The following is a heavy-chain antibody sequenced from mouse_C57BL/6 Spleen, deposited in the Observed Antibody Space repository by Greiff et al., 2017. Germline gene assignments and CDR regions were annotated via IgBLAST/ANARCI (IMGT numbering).Heavy chain of an antibody. CDR1: GYTFTSYW. CDR2: IDPSDSYT. V-gene: IGHV1-69*01. Sequence: VQLQQSGAELVMPGASVKLSCKASGYTFTSYWMHWVKQRPGQGLEWIGEIDPSDSYTNYNQKFKGKSTLTVDKSSSTAYMQLSSLTSEDSAVYYCARSGDKFAYWGQGTLVTVSA. D-gene: IGHD3-2*02. CDR3: ARSGDKFAY. J-gene: IGHJ3*01.